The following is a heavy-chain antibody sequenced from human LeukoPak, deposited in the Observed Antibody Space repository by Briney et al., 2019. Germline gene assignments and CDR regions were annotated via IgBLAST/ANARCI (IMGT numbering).Heavy chain of an antibody. J-gene: IGHJ4*02. Sequence: GGSLRLSCAASGFTFSSYSMNWVRQAPGKGLEWVSYISSSSSTIYYADSVKGRFTISRGNAKNSLYLQMNSLRAEDTAVYYCARETYDFWSGYYYYFDYWGQGTLVTVSS. CDR3: ARETYDFWSGYYYYFDY. V-gene: IGHV3-48*04. CDR1: GFTFSSYS. D-gene: IGHD3-3*01. CDR2: ISSSSSTI.